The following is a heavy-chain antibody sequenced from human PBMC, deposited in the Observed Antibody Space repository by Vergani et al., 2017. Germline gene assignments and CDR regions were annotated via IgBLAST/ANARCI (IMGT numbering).Heavy chain of an antibody. Sequence: QVQLQESGPGLVRPSQTLSLTCTVSGGSVSSGSYYWSWIRQPPGKGLEWIGYIYYSGSTNNNPSLKSPVTISVDTSKNQFSLKLSSVTAADPAVYYCARVGTTTTVVTPGGNYYYYGMDVWGQGSTVTVSS. CDR2: IYYSGST. J-gene: IGHJ6*02. CDR1: GGSVSSGSYY. V-gene: IGHV4-61*01. CDR3: ARVGTTTTVVTPGGNYYYYGMDV. D-gene: IGHD4-23*01.